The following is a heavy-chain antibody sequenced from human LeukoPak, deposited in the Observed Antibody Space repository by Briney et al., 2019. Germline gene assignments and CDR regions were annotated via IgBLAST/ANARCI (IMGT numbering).Heavy chain of an antibody. Sequence: ASVKVSCKAAGYTFTGYYMHWVRQAPGQGLEWMGWINPNNGGTSYAQKFQGGVTMTRDTSIGTAYMDLSRLTSDDTAVYYCARGDGYSSTRPFHYWGQGTLVTVSS. J-gene: IGHJ4*02. CDR3: ARGDGYSSTRPFHY. CDR2: INPNNGGT. V-gene: IGHV1-2*02. D-gene: IGHD6-13*01. CDR1: GYTFTGYY.